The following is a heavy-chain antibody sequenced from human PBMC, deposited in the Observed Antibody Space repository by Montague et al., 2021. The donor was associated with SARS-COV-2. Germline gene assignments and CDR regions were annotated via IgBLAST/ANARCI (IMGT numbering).Heavy chain of an antibody. V-gene: IGHV3-21*01. J-gene: IGHJ2*01. Sequence: SLRLSCAGSGFSFIHYNINWVRQAPGKGLEWVSCISGSGSYIYYADSVRGRFTISRDNAKNSLYLHLNSLRAEDTAVYYCARGGGRYNWNYEGGFDLWGRGTLVTVSS. CDR2: ISGSGSYI. D-gene: IGHD1-7*01. CDR3: ARGGGRYNWNYEGGFDL. CDR1: GFSFIHYN.